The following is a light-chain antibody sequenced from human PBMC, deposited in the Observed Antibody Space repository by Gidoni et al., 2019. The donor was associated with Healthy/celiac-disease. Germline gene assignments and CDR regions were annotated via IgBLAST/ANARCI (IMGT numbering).Light chain of an antibody. CDR3: QAWDSSTVV. CDR1: KLGDKY. V-gene: IGLV3-1*01. Sequence: SYKLTQPPSVSVSPGQTASITCSGEKLGDKYACWYQQKPGQSPVSVIYQDSKRPPGIPERFSGSNSGNTATLTISGTQAMDEADYFCQAWDSSTVVFGGGTKLTVL. J-gene: IGLJ2*01. CDR2: QDS.